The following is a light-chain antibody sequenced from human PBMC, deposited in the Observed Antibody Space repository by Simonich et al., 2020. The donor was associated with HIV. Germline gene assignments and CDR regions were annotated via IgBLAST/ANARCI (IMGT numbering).Light chain of an antibody. CDR3: QLRSNWPPT. V-gene: IGKV3-11*01. Sequence: EIVWTQSPAHLSLSSGERATLSCRARQSINTYIAWYQHKPGQAPRLLIYDASNRATGIPARFSGSGSGTNFTLTISSLEPEDFAVYYCQLRSNWPPTFGQGTKVEIK. CDR2: DAS. CDR1: QSINTY. J-gene: IGKJ1*01.